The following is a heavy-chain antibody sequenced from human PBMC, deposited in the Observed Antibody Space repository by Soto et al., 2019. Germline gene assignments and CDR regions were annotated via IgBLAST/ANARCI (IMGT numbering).Heavy chain of an antibody. V-gene: IGHV3-30-3*01. CDR2: ISYDGSNK. CDR1: GFTFSSYA. D-gene: IGHD3-22*01. J-gene: IGHJ4*02. Sequence: GGSLRLSCAASGFTFSSYAMHWVRQAPGKGLEWVAVISYDGSNKYYADSVKGRFTISRDNSKNTLYLQMNSLRAEDTAVYYCARDLLRGEPYDKKPYPTDYWGQGTLVTVSS. CDR3: ARDLLRGEPYDKKPYPTDY.